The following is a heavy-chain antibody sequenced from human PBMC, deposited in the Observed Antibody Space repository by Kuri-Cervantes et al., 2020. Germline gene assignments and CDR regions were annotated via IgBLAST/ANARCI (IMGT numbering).Heavy chain of an antibody. D-gene: IGHD5-24*01. J-gene: IGHJ2*01. Sequence: ASVKVSCKASGYTFTSYGISWVRQAPGQGLEWMGLINPSDGSIYYAQKFQGRVTMTRDTSTSTVYMELSSLRSEDTAVFYCARGGDDYLGYFDLWGRGTLVTVSS. CDR1: GYTFTSYG. V-gene: IGHV1-46*01. CDR2: INPSDGSI. CDR3: ARGGDDYLGYFDL.